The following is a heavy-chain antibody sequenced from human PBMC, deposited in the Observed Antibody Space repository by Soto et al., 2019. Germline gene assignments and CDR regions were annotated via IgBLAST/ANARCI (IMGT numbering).Heavy chain of an antibody. CDR1: GGSMSSYY. CDR2: IYYSGSA. J-gene: IGHJ3*02. D-gene: IGHD1-26*01. CDR3: ARFNSGNYYEAFDI. Sequence: SETLSLTCAVSGGSMSSYYWSWIRQPPGKGLEWIAYIYYSGSANSNPSLKSRVTISVDKSKNQFSLKLSSVTAADTAVYYCARFNSGNYYEAFDIWGQGTMVTVSS. V-gene: IGHV4-59*12.